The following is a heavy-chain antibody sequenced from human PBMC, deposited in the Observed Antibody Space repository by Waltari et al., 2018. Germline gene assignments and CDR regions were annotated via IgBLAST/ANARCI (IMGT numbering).Heavy chain of an antibody. J-gene: IGHJ3*02. CDR1: GFTFSNYV. D-gene: IGHD2-8*02. V-gene: IGHV3-23*03. CDR3: AKEGGGVTFDI. Sequence: EVQLLQSGGGLVQPGGSLRLSCAGSGFTFSNYVMSWVRQAPGKGLEWVSVTYTGGSTHYADSVKGRFTVSRDNSKSTLYLQMDTLTPEYTAVYYCAKEGGGVTFDIWGQGTMVTVSS. CDR2: TYTGGST.